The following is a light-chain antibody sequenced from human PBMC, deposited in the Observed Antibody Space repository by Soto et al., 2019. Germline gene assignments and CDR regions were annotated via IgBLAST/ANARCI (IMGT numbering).Light chain of an antibody. Sequence: QSALTQPASVSGSPGQSITISCTGTSSDVGSYNLVSWYQQHPGKAPKLMIYEVSKRPSGVSNRFSGSKSGNTASLTISGRQAEDEADYYCCSYAGSSTPHYVFGTGTKLTVL. J-gene: IGLJ1*01. V-gene: IGLV2-23*02. CDR3: CSYAGSSTPHYV. CDR2: EVS. CDR1: SSDVGSYNL.